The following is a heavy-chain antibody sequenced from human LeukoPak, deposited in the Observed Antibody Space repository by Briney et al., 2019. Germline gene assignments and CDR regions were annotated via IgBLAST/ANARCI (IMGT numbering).Heavy chain of an antibody. J-gene: IGHJ4*02. CDR2: IADDGRAK. CDR3: AKEATWGEWYFDY. D-gene: IGHD3-10*01. CDR1: GFTFRNYG. Sequence: GGSLRLSRVVSGFTFRNYGMHWVRQAPGKGLEGVAVIADDGRAKFYADSVKGRFTISRDNSKNTLYLQMNSLRAEDTAVYYCAKEATWGEWYFDYWGQGTLVTVSS. V-gene: IGHV3-30*18.